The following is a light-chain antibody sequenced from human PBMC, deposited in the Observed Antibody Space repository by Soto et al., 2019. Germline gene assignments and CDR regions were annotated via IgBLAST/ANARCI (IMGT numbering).Light chain of an antibody. V-gene: IGKV1-39*01. CDR3: QRSYRTLSIS. CDR2: AAS. Sequence: DIQMTQSPSSLSASVGDRVTITCRASESISRHLNWYQQKPGKAPNLLIYAASTLQNGVPSRFSGSGSGTDFTLTISSLQPEDFATYYCQRSYRTLSISFGQGTRLEIK. CDR1: ESISRH. J-gene: IGKJ5*01.